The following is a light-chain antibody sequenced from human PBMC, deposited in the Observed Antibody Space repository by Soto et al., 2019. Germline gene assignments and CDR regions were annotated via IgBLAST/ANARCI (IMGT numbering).Light chain of an antibody. Sequence: IVMTQSPATLSVSPWERATLSCRASQSVSSNLAWYQQKPGQAPRLLIYGASTRANGVPARFSGRGSGTEFTLTISSLQSEDFALYYCQQYNGSPPWTFGQGTKVDIK. CDR2: GAS. J-gene: IGKJ1*01. CDR1: QSVSSN. V-gene: IGKV3-15*01. CDR3: QQYNGSPPWT.